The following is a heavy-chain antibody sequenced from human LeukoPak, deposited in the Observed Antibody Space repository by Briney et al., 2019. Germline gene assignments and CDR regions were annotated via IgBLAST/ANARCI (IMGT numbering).Heavy chain of an antibody. V-gene: IGHV7-4-1*02. CDR2: MNTNTGKP. J-gene: IGHJ5*02. CDR3: ARGTLYCSSTSCRRDQFDP. Sequence: GASVKVSCKASGYTFTSYAMNWARQAPVQGLEWMGWMNTNTGKPTYAQGFTGRFVFSLDSSVSTAYLQINSLNAEGTAVYYCARGTLYCSSTSCRRDQFDPWGQGTLVTVSS. CDR1: GYTFTSYA. D-gene: IGHD2-2*01.